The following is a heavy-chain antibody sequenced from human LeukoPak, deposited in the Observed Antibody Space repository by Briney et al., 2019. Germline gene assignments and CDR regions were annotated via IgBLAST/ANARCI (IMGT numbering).Heavy chain of an antibody. CDR1: GFTFSSSW. D-gene: IGHD2-21*01. V-gene: IGHV3-7*01. CDR3: ARGSRAYSYYFDY. Sequence: GGSLRLSCAASGFTFSSSWMGWARQAPGKGLEWVANIKEDGSWKHYAVSVQGRFTISRDNAKNSLYLQMNSLRDEDTALYYCARGSRAYSYYFDYWGQGTLVTVSS. J-gene: IGHJ4*02. CDR2: IKEDGSWK.